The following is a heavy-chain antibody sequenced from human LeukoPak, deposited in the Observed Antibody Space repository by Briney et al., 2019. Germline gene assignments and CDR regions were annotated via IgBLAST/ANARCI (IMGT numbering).Heavy chain of an antibody. CDR3: AKQTGSGLFILP. D-gene: IGHD3/OR15-3a*01. Sequence: SETLSLTCAVSGGSISSSNWWSWVRQPPGKGLEWIGEIYHSGSTNYNPSLKSRVTISVDKSKNQFSLKLTSVTAADTAVYYCAKQTGSGLFILPGGQGTLVTVSS. J-gene: IGHJ4*02. CDR1: GGSISSSNW. V-gene: IGHV4-4*02. CDR2: IYHSGST.